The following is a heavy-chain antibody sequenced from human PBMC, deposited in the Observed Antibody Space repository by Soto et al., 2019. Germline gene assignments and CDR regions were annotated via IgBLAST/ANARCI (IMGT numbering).Heavy chain of an antibody. CDR1: GFTFSSYW. CDR2: INSDGSST. J-gene: IGHJ4*02. D-gene: IGHD3-10*01. V-gene: IGHV3-74*01. Sequence: GSLRLSCAASGFTFSSYWMHWVRQAPGKGLVWVSRINSDGSSTSYADSVKGRFTISRDNSKNTLYLQMNSLRAEDTAVYYCAKRITMVRGVIITGDFDYWGQGTLVTVSS. CDR3: AKRITMVRGVIITGDFDY.